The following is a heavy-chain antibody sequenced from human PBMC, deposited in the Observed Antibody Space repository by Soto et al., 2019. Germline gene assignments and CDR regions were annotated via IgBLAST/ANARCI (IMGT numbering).Heavy chain of an antibody. CDR1: GYTFTNYG. CDR3: ARDLDGSGSYYTDY. Sequence: QVQLVQSGAEVKKPGASVKVSCKASGYTFTNYGISWVRQAPGQGLEWMGWISHWGKTNYAQKLQGRVTMTTDTSASTAFLELMRLRSDATAMYFCARDLDGSGSYYTDYRGQGTLVTVSS. D-gene: IGHD3-10*01. J-gene: IGHJ4*02. CDR2: ISHWGKT. V-gene: IGHV1-18*01.